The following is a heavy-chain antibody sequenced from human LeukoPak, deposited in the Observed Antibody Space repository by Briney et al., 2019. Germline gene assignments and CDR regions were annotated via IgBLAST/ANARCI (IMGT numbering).Heavy chain of an antibody. J-gene: IGHJ5*02. V-gene: IGHV3-11*01. CDR3: VRDADCRGGRCYTGVWFDP. CDR2: ISSSGSTI. CDR1: RFTFSDYF. D-gene: IGHD2-15*01. Sequence: GGSLRLSCATSRFTFSDYFMSWIRQAPGKGLEWISKISSSGSTIYYADSVKGRFTISRDNAKNSLYLQMNSLRAEDTAIYYCVRDADCRGGRCYTGVWFDPWGQGTLVTVSS.